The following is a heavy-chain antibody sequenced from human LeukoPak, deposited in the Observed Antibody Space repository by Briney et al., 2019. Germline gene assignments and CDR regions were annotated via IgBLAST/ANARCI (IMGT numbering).Heavy chain of an antibody. Sequence: SETLSLTCTVSGGSVSSGSYYWSWIRQPPGKGLEWIGYIYYSGSTNYNPSLKSRVTISVDTSKNQFSLKLSSVTAADTAVYYCARGRDDSSSWYEFSGFDYWGQGTLVTVSS. J-gene: IGHJ4*02. CDR3: ARGRDDSSSWYEFSGFDY. V-gene: IGHV4-61*01. CDR1: GGSVSSGSYY. D-gene: IGHD6-13*01. CDR2: IYYSGST.